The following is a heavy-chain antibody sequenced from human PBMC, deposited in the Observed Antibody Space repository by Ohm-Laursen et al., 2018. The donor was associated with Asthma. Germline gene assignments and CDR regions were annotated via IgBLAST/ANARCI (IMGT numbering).Heavy chain of an antibody. Sequence: TLSLTCTVSGGSISSGTYYWSWIRQPPGKGLEWIGYIYYSGSTNYNPSLKSRVTISVDTSKNQFSLKLSSVTAADTAVYYCARGGAARSYPSGGMDVWGQGTTVTVSS. D-gene: IGHD6-6*01. CDR1: GGSISSGTYY. CDR2: IYYSGST. V-gene: IGHV4-61*01. J-gene: IGHJ6*02. CDR3: ARGGAARSYPSGGMDV.